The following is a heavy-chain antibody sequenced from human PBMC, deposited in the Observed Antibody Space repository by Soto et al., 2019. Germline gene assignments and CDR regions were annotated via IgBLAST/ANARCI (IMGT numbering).Heavy chain of an antibody. CDR2: ISYDGSNK. Sequence: QVQLVESGGGVVQPGRSLRLSCAASGFTFSSYGMHWVRQAPGKGLEWVAVISYDGSNKYYADSVKGRFTISRDNSKKTLGLQMNSLRAEDTAVYYCAKSFEERYFDLWGRGTLVTVSS. J-gene: IGHJ2*01. V-gene: IGHV3-30*18. D-gene: IGHD1-1*01. CDR1: GFTFSSYG. CDR3: AKSFEERYFDL.